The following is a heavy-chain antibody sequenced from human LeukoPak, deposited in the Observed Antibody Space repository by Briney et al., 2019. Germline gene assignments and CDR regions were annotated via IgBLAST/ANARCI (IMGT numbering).Heavy chain of an antibody. CDR2: ISSSSSTI. Sequence: GGSLRLSCAASGFTFSSYSMNWVRQAPGKGLEWVSYISSSSSTIYYADSVKGRFTISRDNAKNSLYLQMNSLRAEDTPVYYCARAGAGPPSGWFDPWGQGTLVTVSS. CDR3: ARAGAGPPSGWFDP. V-gene: IGHV3-48*01. D-gene: IGHD6-13*01. J-gene: IGHJ5*02. CDR1: GFTFSSYS.